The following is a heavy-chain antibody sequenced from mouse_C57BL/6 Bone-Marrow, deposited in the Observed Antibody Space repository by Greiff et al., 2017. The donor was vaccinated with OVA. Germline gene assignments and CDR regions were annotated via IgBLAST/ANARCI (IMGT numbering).Heavy chain of an antibody. D-gene: IGHD2-4*01. CDR2: IWSGGST. Sequence: VKLQESGPGLVQPSQSLSITCTVSGFSLTSYGVHWVRQSPGKGLEWLGVIWSGGSTDYNAAFISRLSISKDNSKSQVFFKMNSLQADDTAIYYCASPYDYDWFAYWGQGTLVTVSA. V-gene: IGHV2-2*01. CDR3: ASPYDYDWFAY. CDR1: GFSLTSYG. J-gene: IGHJ3*01.